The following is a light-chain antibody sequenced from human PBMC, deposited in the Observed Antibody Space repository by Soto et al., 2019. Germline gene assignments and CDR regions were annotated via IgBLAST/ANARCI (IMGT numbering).Light chain of an antibody. CDR1: SSDIGNYDF. CDR3: SSYTTSTSFIL. V-gene: IGLV2-14*01. CDR2: EVS. J-gene: IGLJ2*01. Sequence: QSVLTQPASVSGSPGQSITISCTGTSSDIGNYDFVSWYQQVPCTAPKAMTYEVSSRPSGVSNRFSGSKSGNTASLTISGLQAEDEAYYYCSSYTTSTSFILFGGGTKLTVL.